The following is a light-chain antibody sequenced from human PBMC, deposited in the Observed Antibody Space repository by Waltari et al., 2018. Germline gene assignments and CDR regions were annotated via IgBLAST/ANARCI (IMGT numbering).Light chain of an antibody. Sequence: QSVLTQPPSASGTPGQKVTISCSGSTSNIGSHTVNWYQQLPGAAPNLLIFSNDQRPSGVPDRFSGSKSGTSASLAISGLQSEDEADYYCATWDGSLNGHVFGGGTKV. CDR2: SND. CDR3: ATWDGSLNGHV. CDR1: TSNIGSHT. V-gene: IGLV1-44*01. J-gene: IGLJ2*01.